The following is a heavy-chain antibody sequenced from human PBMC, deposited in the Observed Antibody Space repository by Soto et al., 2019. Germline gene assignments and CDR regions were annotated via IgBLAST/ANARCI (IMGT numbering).Heavy chain of an antibody. D-gene: IGHD1-26*01. J-gene: IGHJ4*02. CDR1: GYSFTTYW. Sequence: PGESLKISCKGSGYSFTTYWIGWVRQMPGKGLEWMGIIHPTDSETRYSPSFQGQVTISADKSITTAYLQWSSLKASDTAMYYWARVLSGSYYFDYWGQGTLVTVSS. CDR3: ARVLSGSYYFDY. V-gene: IGHV5-51*01. CDR2: IHPTDSET.